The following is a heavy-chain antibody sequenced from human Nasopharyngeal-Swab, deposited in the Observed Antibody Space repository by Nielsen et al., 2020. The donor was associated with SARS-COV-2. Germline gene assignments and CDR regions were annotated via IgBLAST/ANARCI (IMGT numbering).Heavy chain of an antibody. V-gene: IGHV4-39*01. CDR3: ARHRRGGIVATPWYFDL. D-gene: IGHD5-12*01. J-gene: IGHJ2*01. Sequence: SETLSLTCTVSGGSISSSSYYWGWIRQPPGKRLEWIGSIYYSGSTYYNPSPKSRVTISVDTSKNQFSLKLSSVTAADTAVYYCARHRRGGIVATPWYFDLWGRGTLVTVSS. CDR1: GGSISSSSYY. CDR2: IYYSGST.